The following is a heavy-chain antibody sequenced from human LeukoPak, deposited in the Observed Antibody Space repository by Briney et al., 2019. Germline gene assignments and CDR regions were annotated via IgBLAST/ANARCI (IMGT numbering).Heavy chain of an antibody. V-gene: IGHV4-39*01. J-gene: IGHJ4*02. D-gene: IGHD3-10*01. CDR1: GDSISSSSYY. CDR3: ASPAMVRVVSTFDY. CDR2: IYYSGST. Sequence: PSETLSLTCTVSGDSISSSSYYWGWNRQPPGKGLEWIGSIYYSGSTYYNPSLKSRVTISVDTSKNQFFLKLSSVTAADTAVYYCASPAMVRVVSTFDYWGQGTLVTVSS.